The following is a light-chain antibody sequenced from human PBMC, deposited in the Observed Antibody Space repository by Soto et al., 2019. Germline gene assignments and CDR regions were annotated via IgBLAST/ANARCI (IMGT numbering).Light chain of an antibody. Sequence: QSVLTQPASVSGSPGQSITMSCTGTSSDVGGYDYVSWYQHHPGKAPKLTTYEVSNRPSGVSNRFSGSKSGNTASLTISGLQAEDEAEYYCSSYTSSSTDVFGTGTKVTVL. V-gene: IGLV2-14*01. CDR1: SSDVGGYDY. CDR3: SSYTSSSTDV. J-gene: IGLJ1*01. CDR2: EVS.